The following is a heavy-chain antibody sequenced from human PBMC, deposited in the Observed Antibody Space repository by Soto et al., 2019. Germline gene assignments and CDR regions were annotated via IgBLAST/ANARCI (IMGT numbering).Heavy chain of an antibody. Sequence: GGSLRLSCAASGFTFSSYSMSWVRQAPGKGLEWVSGFRTGGDGGTTYYADSVKGRFTISRDNSKNTLFLQMNSLRPEDTAIYYCAKKVNSGPGSQYFDYWGQGTLVTVSS. CDR1: GFTFSSYS. J-gene: IGHJ4*02. CDR3: AKKVNSGPGSQYFDY. V-gene: IGHV3-23*01. CDR2: FRTGGDGGTT. D-gene: IGHD3-10*01.